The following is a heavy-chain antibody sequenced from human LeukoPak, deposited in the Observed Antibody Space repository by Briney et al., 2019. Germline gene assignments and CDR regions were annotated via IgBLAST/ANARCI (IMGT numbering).Heavy chain of an antibody. Sequence: ESGPTLVKPTQTLTLTCTFSGFSLSTSGVGVGWIRQPPGKALEWLALIYWDDDKRYRPSLKSRLTITKDTSKNQVVLTMTNMDPVDTATYYCAHLRNYCSGGTCYVSDYWSQGTLVTVSS. CDR1: GFSLSTSGVG. J-gene: IGHJ4*02. V-gene: IGHV2-5*02. D-gene: IGHD2-15*01. CDR2: IYWDDDK. CDR3: AHLRNYCSGGTCYVSDY.